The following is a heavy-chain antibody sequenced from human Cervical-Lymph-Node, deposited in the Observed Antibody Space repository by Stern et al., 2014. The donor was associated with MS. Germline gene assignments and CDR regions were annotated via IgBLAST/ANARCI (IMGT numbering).Heavy chain of an antibody. V-gene: IGHV1-2*02. CDR2: INPHGGGT. J-gene: IGHJ4*01. CDR1: GYIFTDYY. Sequence: QVQLVESGAEAKAPGASMKVSCRASGYIFTDYYLHWVRQAPGQGLEWLGWINPHGGGTNYAQNFQGRVTMTRDTSISTAYMELRWLGYADTAVYYCARGSGTAYDLRGDYWGQGTLVTVSS. D-gene: IGHD3-3*01. CDR3: ARGSGTAYDLRGDY.